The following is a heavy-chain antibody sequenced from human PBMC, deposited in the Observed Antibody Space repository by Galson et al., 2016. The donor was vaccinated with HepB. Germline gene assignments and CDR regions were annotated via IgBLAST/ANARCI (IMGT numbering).Heavy chain of an antibody. D-gene: IGHD6-19*01. CDR1: GFTFTSRA. CDR3: TKTGSGWYFDY. V-gene: IGHV3-30-3*02. J-gene: IGHJ4*02. Sequence: SLRLSCAASGFTFTSRAMHWVRQAPGKGLEWVAVISYDGRKIFYADSVRGRFSISRDNSKNTRFLQMNSLRAEDTAVYYCTKTGSGWYFDYWGQGTLVTVSS. CDR2: ISYDGRKI.